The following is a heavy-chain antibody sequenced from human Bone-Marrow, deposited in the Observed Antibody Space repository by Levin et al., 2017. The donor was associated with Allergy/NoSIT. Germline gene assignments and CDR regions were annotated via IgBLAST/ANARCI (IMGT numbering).Heavy chain of an antibody. V-gene: IGHV1-2*02. J-gene: IGHJ4*02. D-gene: IGHD5-12*01. CDR3: AREGNSGH. CDR2: INPNSGGT. Sequence: HGESLKISCRASGYTFTGYNIHWVRQAPGQGLEWMGWINPNSGGTNLAQKFQGRVTMTRDTSISTAYMELSRLRSDDTAVYYCAREGNSGHWGQGTLVTVSS. CDR1: GYTFTGYN.